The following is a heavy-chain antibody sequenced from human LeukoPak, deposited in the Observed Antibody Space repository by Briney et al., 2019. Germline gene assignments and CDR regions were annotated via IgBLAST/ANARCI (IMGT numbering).Heavy chain of an antibody. CDR1: GGSFSGYY. CDR2: INHSGST. J-gene: IGHJ4*02. CDR3: ARGFTWDYFDY. V-gene: IGHV4-34*01. Sequence: SETLSLTCAVYGGSFSGYYWSWIRQPPGKGLEWIGEINHSGSTNYNPSLKSRVTISVDTSKNQFSLKLSSVTAADTAVYYCARGFTWDYFDYWGQGTLVTASS.